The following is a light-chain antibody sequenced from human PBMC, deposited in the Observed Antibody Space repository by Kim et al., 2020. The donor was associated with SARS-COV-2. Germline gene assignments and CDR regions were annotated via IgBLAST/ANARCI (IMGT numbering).Light chain of an antibody. J-gene: IGKJ4*01. V-gene: IGKV3-11*01. CDR3: QQRSNWLT. CDR1: QSVSSY. CDR2: DAS. Sequence: ALSPGETAILACKTRQSVSSYLAWYQQKPGEAPMLLIYDASNRATGIPARFSGSGSGTDFTLTISSLEPEDFAVYYCQQRSNWLTFGGGTKVDIK.